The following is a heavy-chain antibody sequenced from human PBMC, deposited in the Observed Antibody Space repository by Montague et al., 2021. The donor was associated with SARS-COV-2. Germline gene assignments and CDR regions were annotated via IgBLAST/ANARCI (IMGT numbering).Heavy chain of an antibody. D-gene: IGHD3-3*01. CDR1: GGSISSSSYY. CDR3: ARWGEYYDSPYYYYAMDV. J-gene: IGHJ6*02. CDR2: IYYSGST. Sequence: SETLSLTCTVSGGSISSSSYYWGWIRQPPGKGLEWIGSIYYSGSTYYNPSLKSRVTISVDTSKNQSSLKLSSVAAADTAVYYCARWGEYYDSPYYYYAMDVWGQGTTVTVSS. V-gene: IGHV4-39*01.